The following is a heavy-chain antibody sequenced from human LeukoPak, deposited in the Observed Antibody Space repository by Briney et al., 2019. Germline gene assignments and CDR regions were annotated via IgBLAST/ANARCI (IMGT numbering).Heavy chain of an antibody. CDR3: AREGTASAGKRRSSQFDY. CDR2: IWYDGSNK. CDR1: GFTFSSYG. J-gene: IGHJ4*02. Sequence: GGSLRLSCAASGFTFSSYGMHWVRQARGKGLEWVAVIWYDGSNKYYADSVKGRFTISRDNSKNTLYLQMNSLRAEDTAVYYCAREGTASAGKRRSSQFDYWGQGTLVTVSS. D-gene: IGHD6-13*01. V-gene: IGHV3-33*01.